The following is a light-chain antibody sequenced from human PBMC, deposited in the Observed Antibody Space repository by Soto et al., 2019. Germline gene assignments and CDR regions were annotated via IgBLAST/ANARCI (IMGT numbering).Light chain of an antibody. CDR3: QRYDNLPPIT. J-gene: IGKJ5*01. CDR1: QDISNY. CDR2: DAS. V-gene: IGKV1-33*01. Sequence: DIQMTQSPSSLSASVGDRVTITFQASQDISNYLNWYQQKPGKAPKLLIYDASNLETGVASRFSGSGSGTHFTFTISSLQPEDIATYYCQRYDNLPPITFGQGTRLEIK.